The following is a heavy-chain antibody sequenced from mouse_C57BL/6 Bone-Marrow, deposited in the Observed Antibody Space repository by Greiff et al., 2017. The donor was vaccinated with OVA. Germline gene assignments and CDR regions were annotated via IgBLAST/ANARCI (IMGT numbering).Heavy chain of an antibody. CDR1: GFSFTSYA. V-gene: IGHV2-9-1*01. J-gene: IGHJ1*03. CDR2: ICTGGGT. Sequence: VHLVESGPGLVAPAQCLSITCTVSGFSFTSYAISWVRQPPGKGLEWLGVICTGGGTKYYSALKARLSISKDNTKSQVFLKMNSLQTDDTARYYCATMGYFDVWGTGTTVTVSS. CDR3: ATMGYFDV.